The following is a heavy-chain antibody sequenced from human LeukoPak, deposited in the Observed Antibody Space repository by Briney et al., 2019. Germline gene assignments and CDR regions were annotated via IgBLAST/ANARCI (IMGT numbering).Heavy chain of an antibody. V-gene: IGHV4-59*01. CDR3: ARYRNEALFAFDI. CDR1: GDSISNYY. J-gene: IGHJ3*02. CDR2: IYYSGST. D-gene: IGHD1-14*01. Sequence: SETLSLTCSVSGDSISNYYWSWIRQPPGKGLEWMGYIYYSGSTNYNPSLKSRVTISVDTYKNQFSPKLSSVTAADTAAYYCARYRNEALFAFDIWGQGTMVTVSS.